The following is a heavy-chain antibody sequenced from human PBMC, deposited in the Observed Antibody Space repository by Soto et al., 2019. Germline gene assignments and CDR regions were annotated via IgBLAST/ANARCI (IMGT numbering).Heavy chain of an antibody. V-gene: IGHV3-21*01. Sequence: PGGPLRLSCADSGFICTSYSLVWVRQAPGTGLEWVASISSGSDSIFYADSVKGRFTVSRDNAKNSLFLQMNNLRVEDTAVYFCARDRSADRFVQYFQHWGQGTQVTVSS. CDR2: ISSGSDSI. J-gene: IGHJ1*01. D-gene: IGHD6-19*01. CDR3: ARDRSADRFVQYFQH. CDR1: GFICTSYS.